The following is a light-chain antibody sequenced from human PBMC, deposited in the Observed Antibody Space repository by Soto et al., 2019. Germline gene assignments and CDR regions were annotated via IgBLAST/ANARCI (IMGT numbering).Light chain of an antibody. CDR1: QSVSSN. Sequence: EVVLTQSPDSLSVSPGERATLSCRASQSVSSNLAWYQQKPGQAPKVLIYRASSRATGIPDRFSGSGSGTDFTLTISRLEPEDFAVYYCQQYGSSPLTFGGGTKVDI. CDR3: QQYGSSPLT. CDR2: RAS. J-gene: IGKJ4*01. V-gene: IGKV3-20*01.